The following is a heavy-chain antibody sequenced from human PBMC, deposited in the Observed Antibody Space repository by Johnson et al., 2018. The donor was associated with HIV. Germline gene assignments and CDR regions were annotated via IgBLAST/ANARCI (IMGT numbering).Heavy chain of an antibody. D-gene: IGHD5-18*01. V-gene: IGHV3-11*04. CDR1: GFTFSDYY. CDR2: ISWNSGTI. CDR3: ARLPSGYSRDAFDI. Sequence: QVQLVESGGGLVKPGGSLRLSCAASGFTFSDYYMSWIRQAPWKGLEWVSGISWNSGTIAYADSVMGRFTISRDNSKNTLYLQMNSLRAEDTALYYCARLPSGYSRDAFDIWGQGTMVTVSS. J-gene: IGHJ3*02.